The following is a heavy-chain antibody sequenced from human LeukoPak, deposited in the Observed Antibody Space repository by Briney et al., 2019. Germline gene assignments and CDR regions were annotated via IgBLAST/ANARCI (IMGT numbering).Heavy chain of an antibody. V-gene: IGHV1-8*03. Sequence: ASVKVSCKASGYTFTSYDINWVRQATGQGLEWMGWMNPNSGNTGYAQKFQGRVTITRNTSISTAYMELSSLRSEDTAVYYCESGIRYFDWLLARGAYYYYMDVWGKGTTVTVSS. CDR2: MNPNSGNT. D-gene: IGHD3-9*01. CDR1: GYTFTSYD. CDR3: ESGIRYFDWLLARGAYYYYMDV. J-gene: IGHJ6*03.